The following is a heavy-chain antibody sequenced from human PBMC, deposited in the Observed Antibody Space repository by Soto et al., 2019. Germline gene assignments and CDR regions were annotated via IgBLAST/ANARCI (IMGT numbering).Heavy chain of an antibody. CDR2: IRSKAYGGTT. CDR3: TRGGPSGYYVRWFDP. J-gene: IGHJ5*02. CDR1: GFTFGDYA. V-gene: IGHV3-49*04. D-gene: IGHD3-22*01. Sequence: PGGSLRLSCAASGFTFGDYAMSWVRQAPGKGLEWVGFIRSKAYGGTTEYAASVKGRFTISRDDSKSIAYLQMNSLKTEDTAVYYCTRGGPSGYYVRWFDPWGQGTLVTVSS.